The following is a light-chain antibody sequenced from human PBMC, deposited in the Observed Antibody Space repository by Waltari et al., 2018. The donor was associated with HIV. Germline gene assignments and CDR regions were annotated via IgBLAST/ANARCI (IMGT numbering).Light chain of an antibody. CDR3: SSYAPTNNFYVL. V-gene: IGLV2-8*01. Sequence: QSALTQPPSASGSPGQSVTISCTGTSSDIGGYNYVSWYQQHPGKAPKLIMTEVTKRPSGVPDCFSGSKSGNTASLTVSGLQAEDEAHYYCSSYAPTNNFYVLFGGGTALTVL. CDR1: SSDIGGYNY. J-gene: IGLJ2*01. CDR2: EVT.